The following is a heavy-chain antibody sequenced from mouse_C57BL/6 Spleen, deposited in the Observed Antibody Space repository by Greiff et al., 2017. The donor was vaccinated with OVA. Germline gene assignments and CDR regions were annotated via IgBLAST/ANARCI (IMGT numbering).Heavy chain of an antibody. CDR3: ARDDGYYAYAMDY. CDR1: GYTFTSYW. D-gene: IGHD2-3*01. CDR2: IDPNSGGT. V-gene: IGHV1-72*01. Sequence: VQLQQPGAELVKPGASVKLSCKASGYTFTSYWMHWVKQRPGRGLEWIGWIDPNSGGTKYNEKFKSKATLTVDKPSSTAYMQLSSLTSEDSAVYYCARDDGYYAYAMDYWGQGTSVTVSS. J-gene: IGHJ4*01.